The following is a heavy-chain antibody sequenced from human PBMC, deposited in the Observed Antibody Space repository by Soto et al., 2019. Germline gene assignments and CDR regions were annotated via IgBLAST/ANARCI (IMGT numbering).Heavy chain of an antibody. V-gene: IGHV4-39*01. J-gene: IGHJ4*02. CDR2: IYYSGST. Sequence: SETRSLTDTVSGFSISSSSYYWGWIRQPPGKGLEWIGSIYYSGSTYYNPSLKSRVTISVDTSKNQFSLKLSSVTAADTAVYYCARHRSYYYDSSGYSFDYWGQGTLVTVSS. CDR3: ARHRSYYYDSSGYSFDY. CDR1: GFSISSSSYY. D-gene: IGHD3-22*01.